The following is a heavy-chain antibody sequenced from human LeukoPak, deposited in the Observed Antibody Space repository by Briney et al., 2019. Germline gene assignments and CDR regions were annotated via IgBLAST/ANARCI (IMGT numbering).Heavy chain of an antibody. Sequence: GASLRLSCAASGFTFGSYALGWVRQAPGKGLEWVSGISGGGATTYYADSVKGRFTISRDNSKNTLSLQMNNLRPEDTAKYLCAKDGDRYCSSTSCLNWFDSWGQGTLVTVSS. J-gene: IGHJ5*01. V-gene: IGHV3-23*01. CDR2: ISGGGATT. CDR1: GFTFGSYA. CDR3: AKDGDRYCSSTSCLNWFDS. D-gene: IGHD2-2*01.